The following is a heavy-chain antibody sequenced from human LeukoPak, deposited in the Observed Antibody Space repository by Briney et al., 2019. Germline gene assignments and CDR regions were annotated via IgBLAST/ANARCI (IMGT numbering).Heavy chain of an antibody. CDR3: ARSSSSWYFGFDY. J-gene: IGHJ4*02. D-gene: IGHD6-13*01. CDR2: IYHSGST. Sequence: SETLSLTCAVSGGSISSSNWWSWVRQPPGKGLEWIGEIYHSGSTNYNPSLKSRVTISVDKSKNQFSLKLSSVTAADTAAYYCARSSSSWYFGFDYWGQGTLVTVSS. CDR1: GGSISSSNW. V-gene: IGHV4-4*02.